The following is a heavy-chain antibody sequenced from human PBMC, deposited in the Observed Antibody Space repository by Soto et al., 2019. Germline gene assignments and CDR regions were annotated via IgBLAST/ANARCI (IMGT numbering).Heavy chain of an antibody. Sequence: QITLKESGPTLVKPTQTLTLTCTFSGFSLSTSGVGVGWIRQPPGKALEWLALIYWDDDKRSSPSLKCRITNTKDTSKNQVVLTMTNMDPVDTATYYCAHSYFDWLLTVNWFDPWGQGTLVTVSS. V-gene: IGHV2-5*02. J-gene: IGHJ5*02. CDR3: AHSYFDWLLTVNWFDP. D-gene: IGHD3-9*01. CDR2: IYWDDDK. CDR1: GFSLSTSGVG.